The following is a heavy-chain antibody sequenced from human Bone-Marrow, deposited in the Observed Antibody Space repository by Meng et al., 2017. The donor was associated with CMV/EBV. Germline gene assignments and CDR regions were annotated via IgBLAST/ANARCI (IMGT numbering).Heavy chain of an antibody. Sequence: FIFRSYSMSLFRQAPGKGLEWVSSIISSSSYIYYADSMKGRFTISRDNVKNSLYLQMNSLRVEDTAVYYCAREKAPGRGNYGWFDPWGQGTLVTVSS. CDR2: IISSSSYI. J-gene: IGHJ5*02. CDR1: FIFRSYS. CDR3: AREKAPGRGNYGWFDP. V-gene: IGHV3-21*01. D-gene: IGHD1-7*01.